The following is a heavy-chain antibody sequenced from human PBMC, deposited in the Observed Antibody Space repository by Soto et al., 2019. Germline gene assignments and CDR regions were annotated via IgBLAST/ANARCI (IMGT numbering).Heavy chain of an antibody. D-gene: IGHD2-15*01. CDR2: IYYSGST. CDR3: DGYCSGGSCYSGGAFDI. J-gene: IGHJ3*02. Sequence: PSETLSLTCTVSGGSISIGNYYWSWIRHPPGKGLEWIGYIYYSGSTYYNPSLKSRVTISVDTSKNQFSLKLSSVTAADTAVYYCDGYCSGGSCYSGGAFDIWGQGTMVTVSS. V-gene: IGHV4-30-4*01. CDR1: GGSISIGNYY.